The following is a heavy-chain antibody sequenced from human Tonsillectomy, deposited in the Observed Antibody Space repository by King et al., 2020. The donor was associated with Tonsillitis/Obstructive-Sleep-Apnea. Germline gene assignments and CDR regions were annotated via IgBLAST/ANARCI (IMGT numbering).Heavy chain of an antibody. CDR2: IRAKAYGGTT. V-gene: IGHV3-49*04. J-gene: IGHJ4*02. CDR1: GFTFGEYD. Sequence: VQLVESGGGLVQPGRSLRLSCTASGFTFGEYDMNWVRQAPGKGLEGVGFIRAKAYGGTTEYAASVKGRFTISRDDSKSIAYLQMISLKNEDTAIYYCSSFTGLFTSTSFPYYWGQGTLVTVSS. D-gene: IGHD2-2*01. CDR3: SSFTGLFTSTSFPYY.